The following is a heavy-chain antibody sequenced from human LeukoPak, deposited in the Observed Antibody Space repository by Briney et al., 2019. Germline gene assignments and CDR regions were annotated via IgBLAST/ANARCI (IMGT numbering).Heavy chain of an antibody. CDR1: GFTFSSYA. CDR3: ATQEEMATIS. V-gene: IGHV3-23*01. Sequence: GGSLRLSCAASGFTFSSYAMSWVRQAPGKGLEWVSAIRGSGGSTYYADSVKGRFTISRDNSKNTLYLQMNSLRAEDTAVYYCATQEEMATISWGQGTLVTVSS. J-gene: IGHJ4*02. D-gene: IGHD5-12*01. CDR2: IRGSGGST.